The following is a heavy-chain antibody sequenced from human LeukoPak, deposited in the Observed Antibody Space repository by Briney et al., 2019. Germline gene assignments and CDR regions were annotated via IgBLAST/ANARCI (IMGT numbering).Heavy chain of an antibody. CDR3: ARPRIAAAGTGYFDY. CDR1: GYTFTGYY. J-gene: IGHJ4*02. Sequence: ASVKVSCKASGYTFTGYYMHWVRQAPGQGLEGMGWINPNSGGTNYAQKFQGRVTMTRDTSISTAYVELSRLRSDDTAVYYCARPRIAAAGTGYFDYWGQGTLVTVSS. CDR2: INPNSGGT. D-gene: IGHD6-13*01. V-gene: IGHV1-2*02.